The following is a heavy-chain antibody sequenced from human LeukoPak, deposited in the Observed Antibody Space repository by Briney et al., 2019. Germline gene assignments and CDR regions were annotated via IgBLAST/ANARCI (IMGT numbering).Heavy chain of an antibody. V-gene: IGHV3-53*01. CDR1: GFTVSSNY. J-gene: IGHJ4*02. D-gene: IGHD1-26*01. CDR2: IYSGGST. Sequence: GGSLRLSCAASGFTVSSNYMSWVRQAPGKGLEWVSVIYSGGSTCYADSVKGRFTISRDNSKNTLYLQMNSLRAEDTAVYYCARTSPQWELLVSWGQGTLVTVSS. CDR3: ARTSPQWELLVS.